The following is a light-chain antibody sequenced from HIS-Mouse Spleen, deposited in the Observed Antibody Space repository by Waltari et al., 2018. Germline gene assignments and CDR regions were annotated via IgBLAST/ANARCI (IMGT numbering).Light chain of an antibody. J-gene: IGLJ1*01. CDR3: SSYTSSSTV. V-gene: IGLV2-18*02. CDR1: SSDVGSYNR. CDR2: EFS. Sequence: QSALTQPPSVSGSPGQSVTISCTGTSSDVGSYNRVSWYQQPPGTAPKLMIYEFSNRPSGVPARFSGSKSCNTASLTISGLQAEDEADYYCSSYTSSSTVFGTGTKVTVL.